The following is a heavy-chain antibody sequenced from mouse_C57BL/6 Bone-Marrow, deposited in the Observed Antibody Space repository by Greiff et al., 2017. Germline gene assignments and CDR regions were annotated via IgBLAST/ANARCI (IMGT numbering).Heavy chain of an antibody. V-gene: IGHV1-5*01. D-gene: IGHD2-10*02. CDR1: GYTFTSYW. CDR3: TSRYGNYEAWFAY. CDR2: IHPGNSAT. J-gene: IGHJ3*01. Sequence: VQLQQSGTVLARPGASVKMSCKTSGYTFTSYWMHWVKQRPGQGLEWIGAIHPGNSATSYKQKFKGKAKLTAVTSASTAYMELSSLTNEDSAVYYWTSRYGNYEAWFAYWGQGTLVTVSA.